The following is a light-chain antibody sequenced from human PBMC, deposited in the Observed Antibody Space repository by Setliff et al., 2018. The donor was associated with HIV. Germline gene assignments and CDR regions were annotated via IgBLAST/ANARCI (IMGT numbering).Light chain of an antibody. Sequence: SYELTQPPSVSVAPGKTARITCGGNNIGSKSVHWYQQKPGQAPVLVIYYDSDRPSGIPERFSGSNSGNTATLTISRVEAGGEADYYCQVWDSSSDHPGVFGTGTKV. J-gene: IGLJ1*01. CDR3: QVWDSSSDHPGV. CDR2: YDS. V-gene: IGLV3-21*04. CDR1: NIGSKS.